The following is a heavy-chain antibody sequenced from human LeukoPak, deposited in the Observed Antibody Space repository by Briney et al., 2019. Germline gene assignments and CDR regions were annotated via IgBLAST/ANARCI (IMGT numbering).Heavy chain of an antibody. CDR1: GFTFSSYG. J-gene: IGHJ4*02. Sequence: GRSLRLSCAASGFTFSSYGMHWVRQAPGKGLEWVSVIYSGGNTYYADSVKGRFTISRHNSKNTLYLQMNSLRGDDTAVYYCAREGNGELLYWGQGTLVTVSS. CDR2: IYSGGNT. CDR3: AREGNGELLY. V-gene: IGHV3-53*04. D-gene: IGHD1-26*01.